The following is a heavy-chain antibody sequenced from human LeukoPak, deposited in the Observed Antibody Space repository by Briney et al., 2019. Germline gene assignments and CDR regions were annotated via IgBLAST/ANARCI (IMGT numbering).Heavy chain of an antibody. CDR3: ARQDTITTPGVDY. J-gene: IGHJ4*02. CDR2: VYYSGTT. D-gene: IGHD3-3*01. CDR1: GFTFSSYW. V-gene: IGHV4-39*01. Sequence: PGGSLRLSCAGSGFTFSSYWMNWLRQPPGKGLEWIGNVYYSGTTYYSPSLKSRVTISVDTSKNQFSLKLSSVTAADTAVYYCARQDTITTPGVDYWGQGTPVTVSS.